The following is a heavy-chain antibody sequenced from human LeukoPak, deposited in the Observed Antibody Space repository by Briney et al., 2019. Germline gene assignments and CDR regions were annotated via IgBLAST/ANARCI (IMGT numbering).Heavy chain of an antibody. CDR2: MNPDGSEK. J-gene: IGHJ5*02. D-gene: IGHD2-15*01. CDR3: ARDNVARADH. V-gene: IGHV3-7*01. CDR1: GFTCSNYW. Sequence: PGGSLRLSCAASGFTCSNYWMSWVRQAPGKGLEWVANMNPDGSEKYYVDSVKGRFTISRDNAKNSLYLQMNSLRAEDTAVYYCARDNVARADHWGQGTLVTVSS.